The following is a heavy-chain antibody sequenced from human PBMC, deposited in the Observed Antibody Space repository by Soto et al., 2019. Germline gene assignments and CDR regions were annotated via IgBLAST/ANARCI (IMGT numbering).Heavy chain of an antibody. D-gene: IGHD3-9*01. J-gene: IGHJ6*03. CDR3: ARGDDILTGYPSGYMDV. Sequence: ASVKVSCKASGYTFTSYGISWVRQAPGQGLEWMGWNSAYNGNTNYAQKLQGRVTMTTDTSTSTAYMELRSLRSDDTAVYYCARGDDILTGYPSGYMDVWGKGTTVTVSS. CDR1: GYTFTSYG. CDR2: NSAYNGNT. V-gene: IGHV1-18*01.